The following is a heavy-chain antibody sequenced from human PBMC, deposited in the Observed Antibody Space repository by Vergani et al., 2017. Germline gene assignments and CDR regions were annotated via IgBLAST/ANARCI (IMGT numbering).Heavy chain of an antibody. CDR2: INPSGGST. CDR3: ARGTPPMRGYYYYYMDV. V-gene: IGHV1-46*01. Sequence: QVQLVQSGAEVKKPGASVKVSCKASGYTFTSYYMHWVRQAPGQGLEWMGIINPSGGSTSYAQKFQGRVTMTRDTSTSTVYMELRSLRSDDTAVYYCARGTPPMRGYYYYYMDVWGKGTTVTVSS. J-gene: IGHJ6*03. CDR1: GYTFTSYY.